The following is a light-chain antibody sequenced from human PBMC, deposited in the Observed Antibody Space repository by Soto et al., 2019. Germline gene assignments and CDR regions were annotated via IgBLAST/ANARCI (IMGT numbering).Light chain of an antibody. V-gene: IGKV3-11*01. Sequence: SAASLSLCPRERATLSFSPRQSILTYLAWYQHKPGQAPRLLIYDASNRATGIPARFSGSGSGTDFTLTISSLEPEDFAGYHCQQRSDWPITFGHGKRLEIK. CDR3: QQRSDWPIT. J-gene: IGKJ5*01. CDR1: QSILTY. CDR2: DAS.